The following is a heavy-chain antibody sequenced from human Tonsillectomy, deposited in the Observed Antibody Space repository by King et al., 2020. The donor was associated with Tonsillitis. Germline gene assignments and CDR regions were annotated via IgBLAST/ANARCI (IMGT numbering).Heavy chain of an antibody. Sequence: VQLVESGGGLVQPGGSLRLSCAASGFTFSTYSMNWVRQAPGKGLEWVSYISSSSSTIYYADSVKGRFTISRDNAKNSLYLQMNSLRAEDTAVYYCASVPSIPGGVTLIDSWGQGPLLTVSS. CDR3: ASVPSIPGGVTLIDS. CDR2: ISSSSSTI. D-gene: IGHD3-16*01. J-gene: IGHJ4*02. V-gene: IGHV3-48*04. CDR1: GFTFSTYS.